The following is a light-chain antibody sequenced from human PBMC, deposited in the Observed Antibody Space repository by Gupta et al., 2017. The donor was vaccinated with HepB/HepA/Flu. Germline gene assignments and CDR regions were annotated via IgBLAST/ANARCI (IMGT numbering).Light chain of an antibody. CDR3: GTWDSNLSSVV. CDR2: ENN. Sequence: QSVLTQPPSVSAAPGQKVTIPCSGSSSNIGNNYVSWYQQLPGTAPKLLIYENNKRPSGIPDRFSGSKSGTSATLGITGLQTGDDADYYCGTWDSNLSSVVFGGGTKLTVL. CDR1: SSNIGNNY. V-gene: IGLV1-51*02. J-gene: IGLJ2*01.